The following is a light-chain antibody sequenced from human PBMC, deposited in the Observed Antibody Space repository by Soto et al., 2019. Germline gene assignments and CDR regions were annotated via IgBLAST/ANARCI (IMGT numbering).Light chain of an antibody. J-gene: IGLJ2*01. CDR1: SSDVGGYNY. V-gene: IGLV2-14*01. Sequence: QSALTQPASVSGSPGQSITISCTGTSSDVGGYNYVSWYQQHPGKAPKLMIYEVSNRPSGVSNRFSGSKSGNTAYLTISGLQAEDEADYYCSSYTSSSTLVVFCGGTKLTV. CDR2: EVS. CDR3: SSYTSSSTLVV.